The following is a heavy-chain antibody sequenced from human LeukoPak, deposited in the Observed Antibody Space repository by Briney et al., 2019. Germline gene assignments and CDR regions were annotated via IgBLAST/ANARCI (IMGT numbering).Heavy chain of an antibody. J-gene: IGHJ1*01. CDR1: GYTFTGQY. D-gene: IGHD3-16*01. V-gene: IGHV1-2*02. CDR2: INPNSGGT. CDR3: ARGRQLHLGELFPFAEFFQP. Sequence: GASVKVSYKTSGYTFTGQYLHWVRQAPGQGLEWMGWINPNSGGTKSAQKFQGRVIMTRDTSISTAYMELRSLSSDDTAVYYCARGRQLHLGELFPFAEFFQPWGRAPWSPSSQ.